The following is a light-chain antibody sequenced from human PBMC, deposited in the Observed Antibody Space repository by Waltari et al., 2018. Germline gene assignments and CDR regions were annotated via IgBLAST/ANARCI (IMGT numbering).Light chain of an antibody. V-gene: IGKV3-20*01. CDR1: PSVSRT. CDR3: QHYVRLPAT. Sequence: ESVLTQSPVILSLSPGERATLSCRASPSVSRTLAWYQQKPGQAPRLLIYGASTRATGIPDRFSGGGSGTDFSLTISRLEPEDFAVYYCQHYVRLPATFGQGTKVEIK. J-gene: IGKJ1*01. CDR2: GAS.